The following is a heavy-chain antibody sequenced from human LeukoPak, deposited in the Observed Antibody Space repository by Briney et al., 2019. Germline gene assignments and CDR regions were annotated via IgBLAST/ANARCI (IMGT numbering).Heavy chain of an antibody. J-gene: IGHJ4*02. D-gene: IGHD5-24*01. CDR1: GFTFSRYE. V-gene: IGHV3-48*03. CDR2: ISSSGSTI. Sequence: GGSLRLSCAASGFTFSRYEMNWVPQAPGKGLEWVSYISSSGSTIYYADSVKGRFTISRDNAKNSLYLQMNSLRAEDTAVNYSARDSKMGCDYWGQGTLVTVSS. CDR3: ARDSKMGCDY.